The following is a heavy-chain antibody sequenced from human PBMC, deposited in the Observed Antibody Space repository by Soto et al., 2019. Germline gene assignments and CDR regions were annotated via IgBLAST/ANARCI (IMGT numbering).Heavy chain of an antibody. V-gene: IGHV1-2*04. CDR3: ARATIQGTTVLNYYYGMDV. CDR2: INPNSGGT. J-gene: IGHJ6*02. D-gene: IGHD1-7*01. Sequence: APVKVSCKASGYTFTGYYMHWVRQAPGQGLEWMGWINPNSGGTNYAQKFQGWVTMTRDTSISTAYMELSRLRSDDTAVYYCARATIQGTTVLNYYYGMDVGGQGTTVNVS. CDR1: GYTFTGYY.